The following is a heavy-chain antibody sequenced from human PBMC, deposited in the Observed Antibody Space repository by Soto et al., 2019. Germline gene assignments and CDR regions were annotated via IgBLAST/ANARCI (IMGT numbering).Heavy chain of an antibody. CDR1: GDSFKPYY. D-gene: IGHD6-19*01. V-gene: IGHV4-59*12. CDR3: ARLHPRLVHMAFDI. Sequence: PSEXLSLTCAVAGDSFKPYYWSWMRQSPGKGLEWIGYIYYSGTTIYNPSLKDRVTISLNTSNNHFSLDLASVTAADTAIYYCARLHPRLVHMAFDIWGQGTLVTVSS. J-gene: IGHJ4*02. CDR2: IYYSGTT.